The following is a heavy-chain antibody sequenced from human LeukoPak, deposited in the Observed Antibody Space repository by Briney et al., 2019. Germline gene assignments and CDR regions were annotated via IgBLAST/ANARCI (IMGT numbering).Heavy chain of an antibody. D-gene: IGHD6-13*01. Sequence: SETLSLTCTVSGGSISSGDYYWSWIRQPPGKGLEWIGYIYYSGSTYYNPSLKSRVTISVDTSKNQFSLKLSSVTAADTAVYYCAREGYSSSMFDYWGQGTLVTVSS. CDR2: IYYSGST. V-gene: IGHV4-30-4*01. J-gene: IGHJ4*02. CDR1: GGSISSGDYY. CDR3: AREGYSSSMFDY.